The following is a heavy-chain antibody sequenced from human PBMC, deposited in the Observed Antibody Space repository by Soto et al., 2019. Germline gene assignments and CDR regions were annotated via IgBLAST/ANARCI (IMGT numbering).Heavy chain of an antibody. D-gene: IGHD5-12*01. V-gene: IGHV4-59*11. CDR1: GASISNHY. Sequence: SETLSLTCTVSGASISNHYWSWVRQPPGKGLEWIGYIYYSGSTNYNPSLKSRLTMSLDTSKNQFSLILNSVTAADTAVYYCARGAEYSGYYFDYWAQGTLVTVSS. J-gene: IGHJ4*02. CDR3: ARGAEYSGYYFDY. CDR2: IYYSGST.